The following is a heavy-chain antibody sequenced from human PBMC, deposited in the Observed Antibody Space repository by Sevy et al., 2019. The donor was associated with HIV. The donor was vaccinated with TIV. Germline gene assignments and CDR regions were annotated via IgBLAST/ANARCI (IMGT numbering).Heavy chain of an antibody. Sequence: WGSLRLSCAASGFTFSSYSMNWVRQAPGKGLEWVSSISSSSSYIYYADSVKGRFTISRDNAKNSLYLQMNSLRAEDTAVYYCARDDSGSYLEDAFDIWGQGTMVTVSS. V-gene: IGHV3-21*01. J-gene: IGHJ3*02. CDR2: ISSSSSYI. D-gene: IGHD1-26*01. CDR3: ARDDSGSYLEDAFDI. CDR1: GFTFSSYS.